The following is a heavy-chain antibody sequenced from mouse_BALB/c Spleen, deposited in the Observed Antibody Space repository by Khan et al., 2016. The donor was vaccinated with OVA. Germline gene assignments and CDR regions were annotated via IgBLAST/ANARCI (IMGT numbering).Heavy chain of an antibody. D-gene: IGHD2-1*01. V-gene: IGHV5-6-4*01. CDR1: GFTFSSYT. CDR3: TRDGNYAHWYFDV. CDR2: ISSGGTYT. Sequence: EVELVESGGGLVKPGGSLKLSCAASGFTFSSYTMSWVRQTPEKRLEWVATISSGGTYTYYPDSVKGRFTISRDNAKNTLYLQMSRLTSEDTAMYYCTRDGNYAHWYFDVWGAGTTVTVSS. J-gene: IGHJ1*01.